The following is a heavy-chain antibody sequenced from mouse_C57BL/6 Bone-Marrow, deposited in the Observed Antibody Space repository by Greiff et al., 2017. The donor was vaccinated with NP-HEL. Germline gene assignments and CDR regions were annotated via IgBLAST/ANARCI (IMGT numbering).Heavy chain of an antibody. CDR2: INPNYGTT. Sequence: EVKLMESGPELVKPGASVKISCKASGYAFTDYNMNWVKQSNGKSLEWIGVINPNYGTTSYNQKFKGKATLTVDQSSSTAYMQLNSLTSEDSAVYYCARRGTGKNYFDDWGQGTTLTVAS. J-gene: IGHJ2*01. V-gene: IGHV1-39*01. CDR1: GYAFTDYN. CDR3: ARRGTGKNYFDD. D-gene: IGHD4-1*01.